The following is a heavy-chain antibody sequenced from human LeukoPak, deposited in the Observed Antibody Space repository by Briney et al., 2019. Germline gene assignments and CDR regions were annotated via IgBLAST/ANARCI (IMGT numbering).Heavy chain of an antibody. CDR1: GYSFATYW. V-gene: IGHV5-51*01. CDR3: ARLGSYSDLDY. Sequence: GESLKISCKGSGYSFATYWIGWVRQMPGKGLEWVGIIYPGDPDTRYRPSFQGQVTISADKSSSTAYLQWSSLKASDTAMYYCARLGSYSDLDYWGQGTLVTVSA. CDR2: IYPGDPDT. J-gene: IGHJ4*02. D-gene: IGHD1-26*01.